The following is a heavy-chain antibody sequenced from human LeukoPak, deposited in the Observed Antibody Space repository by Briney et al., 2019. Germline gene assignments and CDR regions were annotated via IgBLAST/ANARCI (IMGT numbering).Heavy chain of an antibody. D-gene: IGHD1-1*01. CDR2: FGPEVGET. V-gene: IGHV1-24*01. CDR3: ATGCGSSWNDAYYYYGMDV. J-gene: IGHJ6*02. CDR1: GYTLTELS. Sequence: ASVKVSCKVSGYTLTELSMHWVRQAPGKGLEWMGGFGPEVGETIYAQKFQGRVTMTEDTSTDTAYMELSSLRSEDTAVYYCATGCGSSWNDAYYYYGMDVWGQGTTVTVSS.